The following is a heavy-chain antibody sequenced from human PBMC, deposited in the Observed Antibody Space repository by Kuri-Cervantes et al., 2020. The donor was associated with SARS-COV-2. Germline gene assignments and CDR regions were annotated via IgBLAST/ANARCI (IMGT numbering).Heavy chain of an antibody. J-gene: IGHJ5*02. V-gene: IGHV3-21*01. Sequence: GESLKISCAASGFTFSNYSMNWVRQAPGKGLEWVSSISSSSSYIYYEDSVKGLFTISRDNSKNSLYLQMNSLRAEDTAVYYCARGEGITIFGVVRKENNWFDPWGQGTLVTVSS. CDR3: ARGEGITIFGVVRKENNWFDP. CDR2: ISSSSSYI. D-gene: IGHD3-3*01. CDR1: GFTFSNYS.